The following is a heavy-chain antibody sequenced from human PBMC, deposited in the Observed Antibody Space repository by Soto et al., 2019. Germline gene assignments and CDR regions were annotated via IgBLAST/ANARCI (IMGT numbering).Heavy chain of an antibody. J-gene: IGHJ6*04. CDR2: IKSKTDGGTT. Sequence: EVQLVESGGGLVKPGGSLRLSCAASGFTFSNAWMNWVRQAPGKGLEWVGRIKSKTDGGTTDYAAPVKGRFTISRDDSKNTLYLQMNSLKTEDTAVYYCTTGLGWVGFGMDVWGKGTTVTVSS. CDR3: TTGLGWVGFGMDV. CDR1: GFTFSNAW. V-gene: IGHV3-15*07. D-gene: IGHD3-10*01.